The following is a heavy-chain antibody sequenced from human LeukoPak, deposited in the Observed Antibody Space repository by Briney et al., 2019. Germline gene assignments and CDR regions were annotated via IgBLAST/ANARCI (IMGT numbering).Heavy chain of an antibody. V-gene: IGHV1-2*02. CDR1: GYTFTGYY. CDR3: ARDLFSRRMNYYGSGSYFAY. Sequence: ASVKVSCKASGYTFTGYYMHWVRQAPGQGLEWMGWINPNSGGTNYAQKFQGRVTMTRDTSISTAYMELSSLRSEDTAVYYCARDLFSRRMNYYGSGSYFAYWGQGTLVTVSS. J-gene: IGHJ4*02. D-gene: IGHD3-10*01. CDR2: INPNSGGT.